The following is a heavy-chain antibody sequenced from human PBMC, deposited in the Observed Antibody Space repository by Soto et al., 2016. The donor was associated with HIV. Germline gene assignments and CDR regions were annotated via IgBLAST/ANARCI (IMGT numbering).Heavy chain of an antibody. Sequence: EVQLVESGGGLVQPGGSLRLSCAASGFTVSSNYMSWVRQAPGKGLEWVSVIYSGGSTYYADSVKGRFTISRDNSKNTLYLQMNSLRAEDTAVYYCARVVGVLVVQGWFDPWGQGTLVTVSS. J-gene: IGHJ5*02. D-gene: IGHD2-21*01. V-gene: IGHV3-66*01. CDR3: ARVVGVLVVQGWFDP. CDR1: GFTVSSNY. CDR2: IYSGGST.